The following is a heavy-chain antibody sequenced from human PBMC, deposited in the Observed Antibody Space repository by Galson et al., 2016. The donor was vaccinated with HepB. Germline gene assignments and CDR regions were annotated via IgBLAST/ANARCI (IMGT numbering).Heavy chain of an antibody. J-gene: IGHJ3*02. Sequence: SLRLSCAASGFTFGTYGMHWVRQAPGKGLEWVAVIWYDGSYKYYGDSVKGRFTISRDNSKNTLYLQMNSLRAEDTAVYYCAKDVWSDGIGAFDIWGQGTMVTVSS. CDR2: IWYDGSYK. V-gene: IGHV3-33*06. D-gene: IGHD1-14*01. CDR1: GFTFGTYG. CDR3: AKDVWSDGIGAFDI.